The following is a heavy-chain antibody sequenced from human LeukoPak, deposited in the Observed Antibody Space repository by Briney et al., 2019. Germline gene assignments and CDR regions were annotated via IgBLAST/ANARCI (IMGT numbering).Heavy chain of an antibody. Sequence: GGSLRLSCAASGFTFSNYWMTWVRQAPGKGLGWVANINRDGSERYYVDSVKGRFTISRGDAKSSLYLQMNSLRAEDTAVYYCARRNAMDVWGQGTTVIVFS. CDR1: GFTFSNYW. J-gene: IGHJ6*02. CDR2: INRDGSER. V-gene: IGHV3-7*03. CDR3: ARRNAMDV.